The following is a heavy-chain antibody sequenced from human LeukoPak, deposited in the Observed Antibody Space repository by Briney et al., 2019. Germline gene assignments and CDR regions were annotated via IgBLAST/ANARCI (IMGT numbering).Heavy chain of an antibody. CDR1: GGTFSSYA. D-gene: IGHD1-14*01. V-gene: IGHV1-69*06. Sequence: ASVKVACKASGGTFSSYAISWVRQARGQGLEWMGGIIPIFGTANYAQKFEGRVTITADKSTSTAYMELSSLRSEDTAVYYCATTCRNQNWFDPWGQGTLVTVSS. J-gene: IGHJ5*02. CDR2: IIPIFGTA. CDR3: ATTCRNQNWFDP.